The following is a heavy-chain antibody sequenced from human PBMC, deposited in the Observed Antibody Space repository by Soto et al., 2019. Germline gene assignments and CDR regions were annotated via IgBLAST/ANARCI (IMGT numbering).Heavy chain of an antibody. V-gene: IGHV6-1*01. CDR2: TYYRSKWYN. J-gene: IGHJ6*03. D-gene: IGHD2-15*01. CDR1: GDSVSSNSAA. Sequence: SQTLSLTCAISGDSVSSNSAAWNWIRQSPSRGLEWLGRTYYRSKWYNDYAVSVKSRITINPDTSKNQFSLQLNSVTPEDTAVYYCARAVDIVVVVAATRSYYYYMDVWGKGTTVTVS. CDR3: ARAVDIVVVVAATRSYYYYMDV.